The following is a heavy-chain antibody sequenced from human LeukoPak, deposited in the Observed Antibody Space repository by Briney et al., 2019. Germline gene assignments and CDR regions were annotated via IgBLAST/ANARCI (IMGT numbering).Heavy chain of an antibody. CDR3: ARVDGVVFAFDI. CDR1: GGFISSYY. V-gene: IGHV4-59*01. D-gene: IGHD2-15*01. Sequence: PSETLSLTCTVSGGFISSYYWSWIRQPPGKGLEWIGYIYYSGSTNYNPSLKSRVTISVDTSKNQFSLKLSSVTAADTAVYYCARVDGVVFAFDIWGQGTMVTVSS. CDR2: IYYSGST. J-gene: IGHJ3*02.